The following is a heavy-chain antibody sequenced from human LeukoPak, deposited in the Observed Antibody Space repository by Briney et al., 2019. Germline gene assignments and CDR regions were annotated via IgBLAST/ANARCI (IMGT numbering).Heavy chain of an antibody. CDR2: IYHGDIT. CDR3: ARRRGGVLRYFDWSPPRI. CDR1: GGSDISGAYY. D-gene: IGHD3-9*01. Sequence: SETLSLTCEVSGGSDISGAYYWTWLRQPPGRGLEWIGYIYHGDITFYNPSLKSRVTISVDRSKKQFSLKVTSVTAADTAVYYCARRRGGVLRYFDWSPPRIWGQGTMVTVSS. V-gene: IGHV4-30-2*01. J-gene: IGHJ3*02.